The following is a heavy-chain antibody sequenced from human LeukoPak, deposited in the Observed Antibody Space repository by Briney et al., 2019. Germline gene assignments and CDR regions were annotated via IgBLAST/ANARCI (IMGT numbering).Heavy chain of an antibody. CDR1: GYTFTSYG. CDR3: ASGRDGYNYRKIGLDY. Sequence: ASEKVSCKASGYTFTSYGISWVRQAPGQGLEWMGWISAYNGNTNYAQKLQGRVTMTTDTSTSTAYMELRSLRSDDTAVYYCASGRDGYNYRKIGLDYWGQGTLVTVSS. D-gene: IGHD5-24*01. J-gene: IGHJ4*02. CDR2: ISAYNGNT. V-gene: IGHV1-18*01.